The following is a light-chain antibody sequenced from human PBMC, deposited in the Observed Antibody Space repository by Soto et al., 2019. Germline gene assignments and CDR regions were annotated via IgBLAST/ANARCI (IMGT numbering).Light chain of an antibody. V-gene: IGKV1-5*03. Sequence: DIQMTQSPSTLSGSVGDRVTITCRASQTISSWLAWYQQKPGKAPKLLIYKASTLKSGVPSRFSGSGSGTEFTLTISSLQPDDFATYYCQKYNSAPLTFGPGTKVDLK. CDR2: KAS. CDR3: QKYNSAPLT. J-gene: IGKJ3*01. CDR1: QTISSW.